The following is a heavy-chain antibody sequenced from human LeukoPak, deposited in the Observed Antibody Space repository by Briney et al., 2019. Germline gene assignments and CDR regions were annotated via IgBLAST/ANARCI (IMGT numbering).Heavy chain of an antibody. Sequence: SETLSLTCTVSGGSITSYYWSWIRQPPGKGLEWIGYIYYSGSTNYNPSLKSRVTISVDTSKNQFSLKLSSVTAADTAVYYCARGVYTRTDYWGQGTLVTVSS. CDR1: GGSITSYY. CDR2: IYYSGST. CDR3: ARGVYTRTDY. D-gene: IGHD3-16*01. J-gene: IGHJ4*02. V-gene: IGHV4-59*01.